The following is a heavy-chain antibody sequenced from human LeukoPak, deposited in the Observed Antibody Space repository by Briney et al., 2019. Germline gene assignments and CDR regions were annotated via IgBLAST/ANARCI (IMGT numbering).Heavy chain of an antibody. Sequence: GASVKVSYKASGGAFSSYAFLWVSQAPGQGLEWMGGIDPMFGTPPYPQKFKGRITLTAGESTSTAYMELSSLRSEDTALYDCATDHERAGDISFFYLDVGSKGPTLTVPS. V-gene: IGHV1-69*13. J-gene: IGHJ6*03. CDR3: ATDHERAGDISFFYLDV. CDR2: IDPMFGTP. D-gene: IGHD7-27*01. CDR1: GGAFSSYA.